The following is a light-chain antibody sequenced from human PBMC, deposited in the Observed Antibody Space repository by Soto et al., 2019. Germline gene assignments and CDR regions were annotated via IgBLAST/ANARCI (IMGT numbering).Light chain of an antibody. V-gene: IGKV3-15*01. J-gene: IGKJ4*01. Sequence: VMTPSPATLSVSPGESVTFSCRASQSVTTNLAWYQHKPGQSPRLLISDASTGASGIPPRFRGSGAGTEFTLTIDRLQSADFAVYYCQQYDRWPVTFGGGTKVEIK. CDR1: QSVTTN. CDR3: QQYDRWPVT. CDR2: DAS.